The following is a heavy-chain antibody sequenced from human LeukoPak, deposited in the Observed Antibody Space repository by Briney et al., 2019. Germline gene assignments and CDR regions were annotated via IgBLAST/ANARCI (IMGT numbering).Heavy chain of an antibody. CDR3: ARDNYGIGDY. V-gene: IGHV1-2*02. D-gene: IGHD4-11*01. Sequence: ASVKVSCKASGYTFTGHYIHWVRQAPGQGLEWMGWVNPNSGGTNYAQTFQGRVTMTRDTSITTAYMDLSRLRSDDTAVYYCARDNYGIGDYWGQGTLVTVSS. J-gene: IGHJ4*02. CDR2: VNPNSGGT. CDR1: GYTFTGHY.